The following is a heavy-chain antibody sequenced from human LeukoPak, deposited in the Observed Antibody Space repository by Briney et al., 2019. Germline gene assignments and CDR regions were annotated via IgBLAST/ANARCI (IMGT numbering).Heavy chain of an antibody. D-gene: IGHD1-1*01. J-gene: IGHJ6*03. Sequence: KPGGSLRLSCGASGFYFSGYSMNWVRQAPGKGLEWVASINSGSTYMYYGDSVKGRFTISRDDAKNSLHLQMDSLRVEDTAVYFCARVEATTGRNYHYYYMDVWGKGTTVTVSS. CDR2: INSGSTYM. V-gene: IGHV3-21*01. CDR3: ARVEATTGRNYHYYYMDV. CDR1: GFYFSGYS.